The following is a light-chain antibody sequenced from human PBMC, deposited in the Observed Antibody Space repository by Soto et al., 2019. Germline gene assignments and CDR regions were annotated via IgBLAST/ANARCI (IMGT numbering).Light chain of an antibody. CDR2: EVN. CDR1: NSDVGSSVY. J-gene: IGLJ3*02. V-gene: IGLV2-14*01. Sequence: QSALTQPASVSGSPGQSISFSCAGSNSDVGSSVYVSWYRQHPGKAPQLIIYEVNKRPSGVSNRFSGSKSGNTASLTVSGLQAEDEAVYYCCSYAGNTWVFGGGTKLTVL. CDR3: CSYAGNTWV.